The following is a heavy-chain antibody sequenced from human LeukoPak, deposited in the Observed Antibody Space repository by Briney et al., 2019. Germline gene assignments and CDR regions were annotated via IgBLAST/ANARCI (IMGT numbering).Heavy chain of an antibody. CDR3: ARPQSDIAVANGDY. CDR2: TNHSGST. V-gene: IGHV4-34*01. D-gene: IGHD6-19*01. J-gene: IGHJ4*02. CDR1: GGSFSGYY. Sequence: PSETLSLTCAVYGGSFSGYYWSWIRQPPGKGLEWIGETNHSGSTNYNPSLKSRVTISVDTSKNQFSLKLSSVTAADTAVYYCARPQSDIAVANGDYWGQGTLVTVSS.